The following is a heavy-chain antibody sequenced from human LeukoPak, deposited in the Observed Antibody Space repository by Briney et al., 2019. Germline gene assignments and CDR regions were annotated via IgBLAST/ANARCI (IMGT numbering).Heavy chain of an antibody. Sequence: HPGGSLRLSCVASGFTFSTYWMHWVRQAPGKGLVWVSRINSDGSSTNYADSVKGRFTISRDNAKNTLYLQMHSLRAEDTAVYYCARGLRYGGSYDWFDPWGQGTLVTVSS. CDR3: ARGLRYGGSYDWFDP. CDR1: GFTFSTYW. J-gene: IGHJ5*02. D-gene: IGHD1-26*01. V-gene: IGHV3-74*01. CDR2: INSDGSST.